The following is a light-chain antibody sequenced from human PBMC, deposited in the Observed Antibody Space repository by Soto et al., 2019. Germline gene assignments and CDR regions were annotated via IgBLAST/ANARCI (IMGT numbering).Light chain of an antibody. CDR3: QSYESSLSGSYV. Sequence: QSALTQPPSVSGAPGQRVTISCTGSSSNIGAGYDVHWYQQLPGTAPKLLIYGNSNRPSGVPDRFSGSKSGTSASLAITGLQAEDEADYYCQSYESSLSGSYVFGTGTKV. CDR2: GNS. CDR1: SSNIGAGYD. J-gene: IGLJ1*01. V-gene: IGLV1-40*01.